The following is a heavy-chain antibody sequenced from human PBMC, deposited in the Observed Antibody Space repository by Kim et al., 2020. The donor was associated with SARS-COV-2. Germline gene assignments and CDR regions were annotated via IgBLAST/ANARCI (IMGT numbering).Heavy chain of an antibody. Sequence: GGSLRLSCAASGFSFSDYAMNWVRQAPGKGLDWVSSLTGSGGSTYYAESVRGRLTISRENAQNSLYLQMNSLSAEDTAVYYCARGVGASTGDISYWGQGTLVTVSS. CDR1: GFSFSDYA. D-gene: IGHD1-26*01. CDR2: LTGSGGST. CDR3: ARGVGASTGDISY. V-gene: IGHV3-21*01. J-gene: IGHJ4*02.